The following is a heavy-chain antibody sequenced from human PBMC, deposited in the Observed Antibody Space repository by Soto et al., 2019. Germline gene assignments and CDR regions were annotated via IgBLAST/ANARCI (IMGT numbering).Heavy chain of an antibody. CDR1: GYTFTSYE. CDR2: MNPNSGDT. CDR3: ARGQFLWFGELLR. J-gene: IGHJ4*02. V-gene: IGHV1-8*01. Sequence: QVQLVQSGAEVKKPGASVKVSCKASGYTFTSYEINWVRQATGQGLERMGWMNPNSGDTGFAQKFHGRVTMPRNTSISTAYMVVGRLRSEDSAVFFCARGQFLWFGELLRWGQGTLVTVSS. D-gene: IGHD3-10*01.